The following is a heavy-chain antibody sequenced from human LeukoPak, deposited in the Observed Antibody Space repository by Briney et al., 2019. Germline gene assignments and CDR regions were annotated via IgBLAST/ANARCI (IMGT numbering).Heavy chain of an antibody. Sequence: SETLSLTCSVSGGSISSYYWSWIRQPPGKGLEWIGYIFYSGSTKYNPSLESRVTISVDTSKNQFSLKLSSVTAADTAVYYCARATPVLGGIPDYGGQGTLVTVSS. D-gene: IGHD4-23*01. CDR2: IFYSGST. V-gene: IGHV4-59*01. CDR1: GGSISSYY. J-gene: IGHJ4*02. CDR3: ARATPVLGGIPDY.